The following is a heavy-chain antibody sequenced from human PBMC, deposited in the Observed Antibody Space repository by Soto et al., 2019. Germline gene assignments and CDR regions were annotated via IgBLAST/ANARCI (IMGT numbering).Heavy chain of an antibody. CDR1: GFTFSNAW. CDR3: STDLTVDWYFDL. CDR2: IKSKTDGGTT. J-gene: IGHJ2*01. V-gene: IGHV3-15*01. Sequence: GGSLRLSCAASGFTFSNAWMSWVRQAPGKGLEWVGRIKSKTDGGTTDYAAPVKGRFTISREDTKNTLYLQMNSLKTEDTAVYYCSTDLTVDWYFDLWGRGTLVTVSS. D-gene: IGHD3-9*01.